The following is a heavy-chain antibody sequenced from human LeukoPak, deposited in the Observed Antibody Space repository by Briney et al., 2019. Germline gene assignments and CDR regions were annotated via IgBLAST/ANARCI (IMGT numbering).Heavy chain of an antibody. D-gene: IGHD3-10*01. V-gene: IGHV3-15*01. CDR1: GFTFSSYA. CDR2: IKSKTDGGTT. Sequence: PGGSLRLSCAASGFTFSSYAMSWVRQAPGKGLEWVGRIKSKTDGGTTDYAAPVKGRFTISRDDSKNTLYLQMNSLKTEDTAVYYCTTDLWFGELLATDYWGQGTLVTVSS. CDR3: TTDLWFGELLATDY. J-gene: IGHJ4*02.